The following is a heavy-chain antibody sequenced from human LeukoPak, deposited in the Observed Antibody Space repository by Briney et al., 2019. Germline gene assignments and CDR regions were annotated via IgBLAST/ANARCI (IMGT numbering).Heavy chain of an antibody. D-gene: IGHD5-18*01. V-gene: IGHV1-18*01. J-gene: IGHJ6*02. Sequence: ASVKVSCKASGYTFTSYGISWVRQAPGQGLEWMGWISAYNGNTNYAQKDQGRVTMTTETSTSTAYMELGSLRSEDTAVYYCASGAYSYGSPLDGMDVWGQGTTVTVSS. CDR3: ASGAYSYGSPLDGMDV. CDR2: ISAYNGNT. CDR1: GYTFTSYG.